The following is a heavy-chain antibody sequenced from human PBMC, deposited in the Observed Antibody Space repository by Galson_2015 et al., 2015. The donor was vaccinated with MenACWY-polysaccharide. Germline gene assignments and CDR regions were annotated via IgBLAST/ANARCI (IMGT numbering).Heavy chain of an antibody. CDR3: AREPTYSGSFGWFDP. V-gene: IGHV4-61*01. J-gene: IGHJ5*02. CDR1: GGSVTSDNDY. Sequence: SETLSLTCPVSGGSVTSDNDYWGWLRQPPGKGLEWIGFNSYSGRANYNPSLKSRVTISIDTSKNQFSLRLSSVTPADTAIYYCAREPTYSGSFGWFDPWGQGTLVTVSS. CDR2: NSYSGRA. D-gene: IGHD1-26*01.